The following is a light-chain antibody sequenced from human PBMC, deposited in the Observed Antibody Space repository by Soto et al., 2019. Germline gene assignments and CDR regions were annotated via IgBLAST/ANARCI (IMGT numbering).Light chain of an antibody. J-gene: IGKJ5*01. Sequence: EPLMTQSPAAQSESPLPRHTLSCKPSQSVSSNLAWYQQKPGQAPRLLIYGASTRATGIPARFSGSGSGTEFTLTIRSLQSEDLAVYYCQQYNKWPPITFGKGRRLEIK. V-gene: IGKV3-15*01. CDR1: QSVSSN. CDR2: GAS. CDR3: QQYNKWPPIT.